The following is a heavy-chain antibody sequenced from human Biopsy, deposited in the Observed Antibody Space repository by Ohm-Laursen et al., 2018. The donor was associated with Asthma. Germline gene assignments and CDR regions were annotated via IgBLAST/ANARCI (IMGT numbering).Heavy chain of an antibody. V-gene: IGHV3-30*03. CDR1: GFTFSSYG. Sequence: SLRLSCAASGFTFSSYGMHWVRQAPGKGLEWVAVISYDGSNKYYADSVKGRFTISRDNSKNTLYLQMNSLRAEDTAVYYCASQSSGQDFWSGYYYFDYGGQGTLVTVSS. D-gene: IGHD3-3*01. CDR3: ASQSSGQDFWSGYYYFDY. CDR2: ISYDGSNK. J-gene: IGHJ4*02.